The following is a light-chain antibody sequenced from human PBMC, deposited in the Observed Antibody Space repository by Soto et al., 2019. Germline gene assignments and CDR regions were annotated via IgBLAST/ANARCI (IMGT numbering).Light chain of an antibody. CDR3: CSYVGSSTFV. CDR2: EGS. CDR1: SSDVGSYNL. J-gene: IGLJ1*01. V-gene: IGLV2-23*01. Sequence: QSVLTQPASVSGSPGQSITISCTGTSSDVGSYNLVSWYQQQPGKAPKLMIYEGSKRPSGVSNRFSGSKSGNTASLTISGLQAEHEADYYCCSYVGSSTFVFGTGTKVTVL.